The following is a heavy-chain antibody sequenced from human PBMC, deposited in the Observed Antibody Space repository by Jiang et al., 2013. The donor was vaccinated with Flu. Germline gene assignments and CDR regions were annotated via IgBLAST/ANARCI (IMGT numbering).Heavy chain of an antibody. D-gene: IGHD4-17*01. CDR2: IYYSGST. J-gene: IGHJ6*03. V-gene: IGHV4-31*03. Sequence: LVKPSQTLSLTCTVSGGSISSGGYYWSWIRQHPGKGLEWIGYIYYSGSTYYNPSLKSRVTISVDISKNQFSLRLNSVTAADTAVYYCARDHYGYYYYYMDVWGKGTTVTVSS. CDR1: GGSISSGGYY. CDR3: ARDHYGYYYYYMDV.